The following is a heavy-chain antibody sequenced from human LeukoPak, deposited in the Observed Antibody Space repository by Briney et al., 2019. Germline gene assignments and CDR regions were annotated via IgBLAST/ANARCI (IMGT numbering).Heavy chain of an antibody. J-gene: IGHJ3*02. D-gene: IGHD3-22*01. V-gene: IGHV3-30*18. CDR1: GFTFSSYG. CDR3: AKVFLVSNYYDSSGYDAFDI. Sequence: GGSLRLSCAASGFTFSSYGMHRVRHAPGKGLEWGAVISYDGSNKYCADSVQGLITISRDNFKNTLYLQMNSLRAEDTAVYYCAKVFLVSNYYDSSGYDAFDIWGQGTMVTVSS. CDR2: ISYDGSNK.